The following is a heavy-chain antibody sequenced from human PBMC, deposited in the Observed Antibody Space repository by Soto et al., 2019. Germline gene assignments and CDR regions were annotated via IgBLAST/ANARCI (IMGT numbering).Heavy chain of an antibody. CDR1: GFSFSSYA. J-gene: IGHJ4*02. D-gene: IGHD6-6*01. CDR2: ISGSGGST. Sequence: GGSLRLSCAASGFSFSSYAMSWVRQAPGKEQEWVSAISGSGGSTYYADSVKGRFTISRDNSKNTLYLQMNSLRAEDTAVYYCAKDIYSSSSWVDYFDYWGQGTLLTVSS. CDR3: AKDIYSSSSWVDYFDY. V-gene: IGHV3-23*01.